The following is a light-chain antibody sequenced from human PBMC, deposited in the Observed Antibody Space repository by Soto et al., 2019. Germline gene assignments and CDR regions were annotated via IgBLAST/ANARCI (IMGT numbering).Light chain of an antibody. CDR3: QHYKMYSPWT. J-gene: IGKJ1*01. CDR1: QSVSNNY. CDR2: GTS. V-gene: IGKV3-20*01. Sequence: ETVFTQSPATLSFSPCYRATLSCRASQSVSNNYLAWYQQKPGQAPRVLIYGTSSRATGIPDRFSGSGSGTEFTLTISSLQPDDFATYYCQHYKMYSPWTFGQGTK.